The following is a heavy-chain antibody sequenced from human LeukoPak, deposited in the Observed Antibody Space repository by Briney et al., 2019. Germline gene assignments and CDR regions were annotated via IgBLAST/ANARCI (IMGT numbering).Heavy chain of an antibody. CDR1: GDSITGYY. J-gene: IGHJ5*02. CDR2: IYYSGST. D-gene: IGHD5-12*01. Sequence: SETLSLTCTVSGDSITGYYWSRIRQPPGKGLEWIGYIYYSGSTNYNPSLKSRVTISVDTSKNQFSLKLSSVTAADTAVYYCARGYSGYEYWFDPWGQGTLVTVSS. V-gene: IGHV4-59*01. CDR3: ARGYSGYEYWFDP.